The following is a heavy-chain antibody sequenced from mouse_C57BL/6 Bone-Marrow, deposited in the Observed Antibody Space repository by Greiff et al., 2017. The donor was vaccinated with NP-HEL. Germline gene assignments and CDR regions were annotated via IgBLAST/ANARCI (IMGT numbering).Heavy chain of an antibody. J-gene: IGHJ2*01. V-gene: IGHV1-64*01. CDR3: ATWGYDGYDY. D-gene: IGHD2-3*01. CDR2: IHPNSGST. Sequence: QVQLQQPGAELVKPGASVKLSCKASGYTFTSYWMHWVKQRPGQGLEWIGMIHPNSGSTNYNEKFKSKATLTVDKSSSAAYMQLSSLTSEDSAVYYCATWGYDGYDYWGQGTTLTVSS. CDR1: GYTFTSYW.